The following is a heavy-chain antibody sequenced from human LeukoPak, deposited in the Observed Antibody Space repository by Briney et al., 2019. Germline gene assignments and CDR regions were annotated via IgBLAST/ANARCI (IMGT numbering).Heavy chain of an antibody. D-gene: IGHD3-10*01. CDR2: IWYDGSNK. V-gene: IGHV3-33*01. CDR3: ARDPGFLTMVTREDFDY. Sequence: PGGSLRLSCAASGFTFSSYGMHWVRQAPGKGLEWVAVIWYDGSNKYYADSVKGRFTISRDNSKNTLYLQMNSLRAEDTAVYYCARDPGFLTMVTREDFDYWGQGTLVTVSS. J-gene: IGHJ4*02. CDR1: GFTFSSYG.